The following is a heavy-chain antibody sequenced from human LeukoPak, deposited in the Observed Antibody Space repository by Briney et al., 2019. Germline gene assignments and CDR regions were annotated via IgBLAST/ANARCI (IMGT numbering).Heavy chain of an antibody. J-gene: IGHJ3*02. Sequence: SETLSLTCAVYGESFSDNYWNWIRQPPGKGLEWIGEINHSGSTNYNPSLKSRVTISVDTSKNQFSLKLSSVTAADTAVYYCARGPPHYDFWSGYQRDAFDIWGQGTMVTVSS. CDR2: INHSGST. CDR1: GESFSDNY. V-gene: IGHV4-34*01. D-gene: IGHD3-3*01. CDR3: ARGPPHYDFWSGYQRDAFDI.